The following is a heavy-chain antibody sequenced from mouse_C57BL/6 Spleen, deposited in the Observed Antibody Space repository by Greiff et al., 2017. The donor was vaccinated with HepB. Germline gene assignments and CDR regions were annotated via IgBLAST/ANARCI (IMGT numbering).Heavy chain of an antibody. J-gene: IGHJ1*03. D-gene: IGHD1-1*01. Sequence: EVKLMESGGGLVQPGGSLKLSCAASGIDFSRYWMSWVRRAPGKGLEWIGEINPDSSTINYAPSLKDKFIISRDNAKNTLYLQMSKVRSEDTALYYCARPEYYGSSYWYFDVWGTGTTVTVSS. CDR1: GIDFSRYW. CDR3: ARPEYYGSSYWYFDV. V-gene: IGHV4-1*01. CDR2: INPDSSTI.